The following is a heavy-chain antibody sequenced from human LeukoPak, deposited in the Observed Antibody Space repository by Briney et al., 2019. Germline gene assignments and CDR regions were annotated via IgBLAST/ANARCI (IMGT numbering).Heavy chain of an antibody. J-gene: IGHJ6*03. CDR1: GGSISSYY. CDR2: IYTSGST. V-gene: IGHV4-4*07. D-gene: IGHD1-7*01. Sequence: SETLSLTCTVSGGSISSYYWSWIRQPAGKGLEWIGRIYTSGSTNYNPSLKSRVTMSVDTSKNQLSLKLSSVTAADTAVYYCARDVPITGTTWGFGYYYYYMDVWGKGTTVTVSS. CDR3: ARDVPITGTTWGFGYYYYYMDV.